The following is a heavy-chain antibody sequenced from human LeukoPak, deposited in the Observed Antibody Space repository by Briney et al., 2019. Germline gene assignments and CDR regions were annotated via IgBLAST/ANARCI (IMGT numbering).Heavy chain of an antibody. CDR2: ISTGSSYI. CDR3: ARESAVAGVDYYYYMDV. V-gene: IGHV3-21*01. D-gene: IGHD6-19*01. J-gene: IGHJ6*03. Sequence: PGGSLRLSCAASGFTFSSYSMNWVRQAPGKGLEWVSSISTGSSYIYYADSVKGRFTISRDNAENSLYLQMNSLRAEDTAVYYCARESAVAGVDYYYYMDVWGKGTTVTVSS. CDR1: GFTFSSYS.